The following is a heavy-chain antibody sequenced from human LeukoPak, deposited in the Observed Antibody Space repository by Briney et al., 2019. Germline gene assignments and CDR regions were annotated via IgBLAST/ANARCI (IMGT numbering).Heavy chain of an antibody. CDR2: ISSSGSTI. CDR3: ARAGESYDILTGASNSYYGMDV. Sequence: GGSLRLSCAASGFTFSSYEMNWVRQAPGKGLEWVSYISSSGSTIYYADSVKGRFTISRDNAKNSLYLQMNSLRAEDTAVYYCARAGESYDILTGASNSYYGMDVWGKGTTVTVSS. D-gene: IGHD3-9*01. V-gene: IGHV3-48*03. CDR1: GFTFSSYE. J-gene: IGHJ6*04.